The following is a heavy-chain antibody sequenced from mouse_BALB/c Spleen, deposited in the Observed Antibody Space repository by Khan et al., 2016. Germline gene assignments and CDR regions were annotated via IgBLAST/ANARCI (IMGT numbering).Heavy chain of an antibody. CDR2: IDPENGAS. Sequence: VQLQQSGAELVRSGASVKLSCTASGFNIKDFYIHWVKQRPEQGLEWMGWIDPENGASDFAPKFQGKATMTADTSSNKAYLQLSSLTIVDTAVYYCAFDGNSLAWFPYWGQGTLVTVSA. CDR3: AFDGNSLAWFPY. D-gene: IGHD2-1*01. J-gene: IGHJ3*01. V-gene: IGHV14-4*02. CDR1: GFNIKDFY.